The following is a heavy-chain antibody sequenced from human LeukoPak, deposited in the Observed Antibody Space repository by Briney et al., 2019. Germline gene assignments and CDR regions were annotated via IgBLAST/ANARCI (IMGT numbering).Heavy chain of an antibody. CDR3: AKDYCSSTSCYATY. CDR1: GFTFSNNG. J-gene: IGHJ4*02. D-gene: IGHD2-2*01. V-gene: IGHV3-30*02. CDR2: IRYDGSKK. Sequence: GGSRRLSCAASGFTFSNNGMHWVRQAPGKGLEWVAFIRYDGSKKYSADSVKGRFTISRDNSKNTLYLQMNSLRAEDTSVYYCAKDYCSSTSCYATYWGQGTLVTVSS.